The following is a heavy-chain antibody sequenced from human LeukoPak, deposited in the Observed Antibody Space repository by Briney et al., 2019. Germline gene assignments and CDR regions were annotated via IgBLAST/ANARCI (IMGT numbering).Heavy chain of an antibody. CDR2: KYYSGNS. V-gene: IGHV4-39*01. Sequence: SETLSLTCTVSGGSISSSTYYWGWIRQPPGKGLELIGSKYYSGNSYYNPSLKSRVSISVNTSKNQFSLKLSSVTAADTAVYYCARLYYYYGLDVWGQGTTVTVSS. CDR3: ARLYYYYGLDV. J-gene: IGHJ6*02. CDR1: GGSISSSTYY.